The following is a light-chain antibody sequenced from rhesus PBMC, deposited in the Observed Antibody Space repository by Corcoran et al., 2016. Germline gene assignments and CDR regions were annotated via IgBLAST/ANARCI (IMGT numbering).Light chain of an antibody. CDR2: DAS. Sequence: DIQMTQSPSSLSASVGDTVTITCQASHVISKYLSWYQQTPGKAPKLLIYDASTLQSGVPSRFSGSGSGTAFSLTISSLQPEDFATFYCQQHSSYPLTFGGGTKVELK. J-gene: IGKJ4*01. CDR1: HVISKY. CDR3: QQHSSYPLT. V-gene: IGKV1-25*01.